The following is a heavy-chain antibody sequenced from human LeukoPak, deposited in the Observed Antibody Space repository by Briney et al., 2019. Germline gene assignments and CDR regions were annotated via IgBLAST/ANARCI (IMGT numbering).Heavy chain of an antibody. CDR1: GFTFGSYS. V-gene: IGHV3-21*01. J-gene: IGHJ4*02. D-gene: IGHD6-13*01. CDR2: ISSSRSYI. Sequence: PGGSLRLSCAASGFTFGSYSMNWVRQAPGKGLEWVSFISSSRSYIYYADSVKGRFTISRDNAKNSLYLQMNSLRAEDTAVYYCARFIAAPYYFDYWGRGTLVTVSS. CDR3: ARFIAAPYYFDY.